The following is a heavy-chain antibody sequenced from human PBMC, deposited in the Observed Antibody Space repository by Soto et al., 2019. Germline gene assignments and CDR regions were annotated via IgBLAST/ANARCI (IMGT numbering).Heavy chain of an antibody. CDR2: IIPIFGTA. CDR3: ARDSAPNTIFGVVIMTPYNWFDP. D-gene: IGHD3-3*01. V-gene: IGHV1-69*13. J-gene: IGHJ5*02. Sequence: ASVKVSFKASGGTFSSYAISWLRQAPGQGLEWMGGIIPIFGTANYAQKFQGRVTITADESTSTAYMELSSLRSEDTAVYYCARDSAPNTIFGVVIMTPYNWFDPWGQGTLVTVSS. CDR1: GGTFSSYA.